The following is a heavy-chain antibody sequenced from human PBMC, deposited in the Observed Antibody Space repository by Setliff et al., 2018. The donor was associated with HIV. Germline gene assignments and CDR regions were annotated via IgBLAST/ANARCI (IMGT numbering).Heavy chain of an antibody. CDR2: IGTGGDT. D-gene: IGHD3-22*01. J-gene: IGHJ4*02. Sequence: GESLRISCEASGFIFSNHDFHWVRQAAAKGLEWAAAIGTGGDTYYVDSVKGRLTISRENARNSLYLQMNSLRTDDTAVYFCARDFSTYYSIDSWGQGTLVTVSS. CDR3: ARDFSTYYSIDS. V-gene: IGHV3-13*01. CDR1: GFIFSNHD.